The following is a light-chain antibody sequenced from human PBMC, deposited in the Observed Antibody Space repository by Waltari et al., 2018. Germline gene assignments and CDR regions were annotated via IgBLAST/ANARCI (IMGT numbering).Light chain of an antibody. V-gene: IGLV2-14*01. Sequence: QSALTQPASVSGSPGQSITISCTGTSRDVGGYNYVSWYQQHPGKAPKLMIYDVSKRPSGVSNRFSGSKSGNTASLTISGLQAEDEADYYCSSYTSSSTAVFGGGTQLTVL. J-gene: IGLJ7*01. CDR2: DVS. CDR3: SSYTSSSTAV. CDR1: SRDVGGYNY.